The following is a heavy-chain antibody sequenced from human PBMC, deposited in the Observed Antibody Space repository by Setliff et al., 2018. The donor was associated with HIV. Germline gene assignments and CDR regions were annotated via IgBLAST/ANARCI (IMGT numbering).Heavy chain of an antibody. CDR3: ARAGLQFLEWLYYFDY. V-gene: IGHV3-21*01. D-gene: IGHD3-3*01. CDR1: GFTFSSYW. CDR2: ISSSSSYI. J-gene: IGHJ4*02. Sequence: GGSLRLSCAASGFTFSSYWMHWVRQAPGKGLEWVSSISSSSSYIYYADSVKGRFTISRDNAKNSLYLQMNSLRAEDTAVYYCARAGLQFLEWLYYFDYWGQGTLVTVSS.